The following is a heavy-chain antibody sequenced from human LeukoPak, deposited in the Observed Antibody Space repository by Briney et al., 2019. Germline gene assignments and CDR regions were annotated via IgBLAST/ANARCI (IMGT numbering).Heavy chain of an antibody. V-gene: IGHV3-48*02. Sequence: GGSLRLSCAASGFTFSTDAMSWVRQAPGKGLEWVSYISSSSSTIYYADSVKGRFTISRDNAKNSLYLQMNSLRDEDTAMYYCARDLAVSDYWGQGTLSPSPQ. CDR2: ISSSSSTI. CDR1: GFTFSTDA. CDR3: ARDLAVSDY. J-gene: IGHJ4*02.